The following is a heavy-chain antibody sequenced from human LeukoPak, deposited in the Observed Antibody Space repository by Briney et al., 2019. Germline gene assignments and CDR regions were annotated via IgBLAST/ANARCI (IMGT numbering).Heavy chain of an antibody. Sequence: PGGSLRLSCAASGFTFSSYSMSWVRQAPGKGLEWVSLISGSGDTTDYADSVKGRFTISRDNSKNTLYLQMNSLGADDTAVYYCARDRGNPKAAAGVYHSDYWGQGTLVTVSS. CDR1: GFTFSSYS. CDR3: ARDRGNPKAAAGVYHSDY. CDR2: ISGSGDTT. D-gene: IGHD6-13*01. J-gene: IGHJ4*02. V-gene: IGHV3-23*01.